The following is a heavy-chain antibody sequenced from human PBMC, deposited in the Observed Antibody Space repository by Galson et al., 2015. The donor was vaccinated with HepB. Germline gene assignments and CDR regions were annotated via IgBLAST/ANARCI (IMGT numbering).Heavy chain of an antibody. V-gene: IGHV3-53*01. J-gene: IGHJ4*02. CDR2: ILHGGSP. Sequence: SLRLSCAASTFTVSNNFMIWVRQAPGKGLEWVSAILHGGSPYYADSVNGRFIISRDNSKNTLYLQLDSLRAEDTAVYFCARGNYGSGRSYYLDYWGQGILVTVSS. CDR1: TFTVSNNF. CDR3: ARGNYGSGRSYYLDY. D-gene: IGHD3-10*01.